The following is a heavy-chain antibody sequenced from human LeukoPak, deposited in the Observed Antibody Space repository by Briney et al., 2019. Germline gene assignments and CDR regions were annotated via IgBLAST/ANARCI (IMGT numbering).Heavy chain of an antibody. J-gene: IGHJ4*02. CDR3: AKDLKGVTFGGVIVF. D-gene: IGHD3-16*02. CDR2: ISGSGGST. CDR1: GFTFSSYA. V-gene: IGHV3-23*01. Sequence: PGGSLRLSCAASGFTFSSYAMSWVRQAPGKGLEWVSAISGSGGSTYYADSVKGRFTISRDNSKNTLYLQMNSLRAEDTAVYYCAKDLKGVTFGGVIVFRGQGTLVTVSS.